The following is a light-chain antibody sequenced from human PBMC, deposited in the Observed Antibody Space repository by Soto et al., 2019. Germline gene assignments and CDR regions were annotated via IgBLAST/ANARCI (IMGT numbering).Light chain of an antibody. CDR1: SIDVGTYNV. V-gene: IGLV2-23*02. Sequence: QSVLTQPASVSGSPGQSITISCTGTSIDVGTYNVVSWYQQHPGKVPKLMIYEVSKRPSGVSNRFSGSKSGNTASLTISGLQAEDEADYYCCSHAGSTYVFGTGTKVTVL. J-gene: IGLJ1*01. CDR2: EVS. CDR3: CSHAGSTYV.